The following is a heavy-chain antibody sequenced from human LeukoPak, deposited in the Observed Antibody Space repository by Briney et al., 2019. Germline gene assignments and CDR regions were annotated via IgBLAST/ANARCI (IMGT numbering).Heavy chain of an antibody. CDR3: AGASVWAATRAAAGNDY. CDR1: GGSISPHY. D-gene: IGHD6-13*01. Sequence: PSETLSLTCTVSGGSISPHYWRWIRQVPGKGLEWIGYIYYKGSTNYNPSLKSRVTISVDTSKNQFSLRLSSVTTADTAVYYCAGASVWAATRAAAGNDYWGQGTLATVSS. CDR2: IYYKGST. V-gene: IGHV4-59*11. J-gene: IGHJ4*02.